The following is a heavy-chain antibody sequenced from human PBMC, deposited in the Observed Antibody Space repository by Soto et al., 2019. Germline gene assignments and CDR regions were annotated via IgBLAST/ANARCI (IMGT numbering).Heavy chain of an antibody. J-gene: IGHJ6*02. CDR2: INPNSGGT. D-gene: IGHD4-17*01. V-gene: IGHV1-2*04. CDR3: AREIKSGEESYYYGMDV. CDR1: GYTFTGYY. Sequence: ASVKVSCKASGYTFTGYYMHWVRQAPGQGLEWMGWINPNSGGTNYAQKFQGWVTMTRDTSISTAYMELSRLRSDDTAVYYCAREIKSGEESYYYGMDVWGQGTTVTVSS.